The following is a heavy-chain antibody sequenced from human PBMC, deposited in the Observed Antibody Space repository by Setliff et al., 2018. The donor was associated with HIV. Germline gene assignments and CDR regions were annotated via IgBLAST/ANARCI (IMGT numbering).Heavy chain of an antibody. Sequence: PSETLSLTCTVSGDSINSGGYHWTWLRQHPGKGLERIGYISYIGYTYYNPALKSRLTISLYTSKNQFSLKLSSVTAADTAVYYCARELRRFDTSDTAPHNWFDPWGQGTLVTVSS. J-gene: IGHJ5*02. CDR2: ISYIGYT. D-gene: IGHD3-22*01. CDR1: GDSINSGGYH. CDR3: ARELRRFDTSDTAPHNWFDP. V-gene: IGHV4-31*02.